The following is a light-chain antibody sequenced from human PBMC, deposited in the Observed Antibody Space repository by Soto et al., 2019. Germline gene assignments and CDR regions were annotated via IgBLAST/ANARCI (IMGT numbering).Light chain of an antibody. CDR2: EDT. CDR3: CSYAGGTSVV. CDR1: SSDVGRYHL. J-gene: IGLJ2*01. Sequence: QSALTRPASVSGSPGQSITISCTGTSSDVGRYHLVSWYQQHPGKAPKLMIFEDTERPSGVSNRFSGSKSGNTASLTISGLQTEDEADYYCCSYAGGTSVVFGGGTKLTVL. V-gene: IGLV2-23*01.